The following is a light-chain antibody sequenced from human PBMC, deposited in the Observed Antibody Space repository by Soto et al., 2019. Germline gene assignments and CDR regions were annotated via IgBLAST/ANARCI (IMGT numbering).Light chain of an antibody. CDR1: QSVSSSY. Sequence: ESVLTQSPGTLSLSPGERATLSCRASQSVSSSYLAWYQQKPGQAPWLLIYGASSRATGIPDRFSGSGSGTDFTLTISRLEPEDFAVYYCQQYGSSPWTFGQGTKV. CDR2: GAS. V-gene: IGKV3-20*01. J-gene: IGKJ1*01. CDR3: QQYGSSPWT.